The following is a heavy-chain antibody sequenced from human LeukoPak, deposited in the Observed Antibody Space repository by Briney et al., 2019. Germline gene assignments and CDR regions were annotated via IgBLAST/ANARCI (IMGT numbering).Heavy chain of an antibody. Sequence: PSETLSLTCAVSGYSISSGYYWGWIRQPPGKGLEWIGSIYHSGSTYYNPSLKSRVTISVDTSKNQFSLKLSSVTAADTAVYYCATQGGAYYYDSSGYCDYWGQGTLVTVSS. CDR1: GYSISSGYY. CDR3: ATQGGAYYYDSSGYCDY. J-gene: IGHJ4*02. CDR2: IYHSGST. V-gene: IGHV4-38-2*01. D-gene: IGHD3-22*01.